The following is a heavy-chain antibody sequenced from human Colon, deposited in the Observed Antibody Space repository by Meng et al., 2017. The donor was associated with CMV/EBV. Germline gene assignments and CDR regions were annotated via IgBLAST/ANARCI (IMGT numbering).Heavy chain of an antibody. J-gene: IGHJ6*02. CDR1: GYIFTTYW. CDR2: IFPGDSDT. D-gene: IGHD2-2*01. Sequence: KVSCKASGYIFTTYWIAWARQMPGKGPEWMGMIFPGDSDTTYSSSFQGQVTFSVDQSISTAYLQWNSLKASDTAVYYCVRPIAVDRGGYNGMDVWGQGTTVTVSS. CDR3: VRPIAVDRGGYNGMDV. V-gene: IGHV5-51*01.